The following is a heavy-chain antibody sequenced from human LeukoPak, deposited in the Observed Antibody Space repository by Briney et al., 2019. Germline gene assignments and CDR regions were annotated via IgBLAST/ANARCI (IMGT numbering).Heavy chain of an antibody. J-gene: IGHJ5*02. V-gene: IGHV1-69*04. CDR2: IIPILGIA. D-gene: IGHD6-13*01. CDR1: GGTFSSYA. Sequence: ASVKVSCKASGGTFSSYAISWVRQPPGQGLEWMGRIIPILGIANYAQKFQGRVTITADKSTSTAYMELSSLRSEDTAVYYCARENYSSSWANWFDPWGQGTLVTVSS. CDR3: ARENYSSSWANWFDP.